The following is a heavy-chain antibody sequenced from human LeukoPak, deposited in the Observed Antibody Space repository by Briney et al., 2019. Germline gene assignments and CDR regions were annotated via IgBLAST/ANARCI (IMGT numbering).Heavy chain of an antibody. CDR1: GYTFTSYG. D-gene: IGHD3-22*01. CDR2: ISAYNGNT. J-gene: IGHJ5*02. CDR3: ARDSGGGYYYDSSGYSNWFDP. Sequence: ASVKVSCKASGYTFTSYGISWVRQAPGQGLEWMGWISAYNGNTNYAQKLQGRVTMTTDTSTSTAYMELRSLRSDDTAVYYCARDSGGGYYYDSSGYSNWFDPWGQGTLVTVSS. V-gene: IGHV1-18*01.